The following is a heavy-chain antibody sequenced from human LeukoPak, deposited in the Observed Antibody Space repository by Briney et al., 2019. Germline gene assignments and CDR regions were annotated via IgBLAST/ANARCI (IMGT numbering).Heavy chain of an antibody. CDR3: AKLIVVVIATRYYFDY. D-gene: IGHD2-21*01. Sequence: PGGSLRLSCAASGFTFSSYAMSWVRQAPGKGLEWVSAISGSGGSTYYADSVKGRFTISRDNSKNTLYLQMNSLRAEDTAVYYCAKLIVVVIATRYYFDYWGQGTLVSVSS. CDR2: ISGSGGST. V-gene: IGHV3-23*01. CDR1: GFTFSSYA. J-gene: IGHJ4*02.